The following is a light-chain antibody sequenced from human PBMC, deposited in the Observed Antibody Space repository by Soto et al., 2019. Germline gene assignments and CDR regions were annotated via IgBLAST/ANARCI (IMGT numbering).Light chain of an antibody. V-gene: IGKV1-9*01. CDR2: ATS. CDR1: QDLSVY. J-gene: IGKJ3*01. CDR3: QQLNGYPFT. Sequence: DIQLTQSPSFLSASVGDRVTITCRASQDLSVYLAWYQPKPAKAPTLLIYATSSLQSGVPSRCSGSGSGTEFTLTISSQQPEDFAAYYCQQLNGYPFTFGPGTKVDIK.